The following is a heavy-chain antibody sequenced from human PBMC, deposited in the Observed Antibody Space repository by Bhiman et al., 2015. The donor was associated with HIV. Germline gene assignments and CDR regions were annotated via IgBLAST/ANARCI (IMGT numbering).Heavy chain of an antibody. CDR1: RFTFSAYD. D-gene: IGHD3-3*01. CDR3: ARDPDPSGYYGRYFDY. Sequence: QVQLVESGGGVVQPGGSLRLSCAASRFTFSAYDMHWVRQAPGKGLEWVAFIRSDGSNKYYADSVKGRFTISRDNSKNTLYLQMNSLKAEDTAVYYCARDPDPSGYYGRYFDYWGQGTLVTVSS. V-gene: IGHV3-30*02. CDR2: IRSDGSNK. J-gene: IGHJ4*02.